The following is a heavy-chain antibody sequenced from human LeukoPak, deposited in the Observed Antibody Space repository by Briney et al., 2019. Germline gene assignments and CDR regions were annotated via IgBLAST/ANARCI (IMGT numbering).Heavy chain of an antibody. CDR1: GGSISSSGYY. Sequence: SETLSLTCTVSGGSISSSGYYWGWIRQPPGKGLEWMGSIDYSGSTYYIPSLKSRLTISLDTSKNQFSLKLSSVTAADTAVYYCARDKGHFDVDYWGQGTLVTVSP. CDR2: IDYSGST. D-gene: IGHD3-9*01. V-gene: IGHV4-39*07. CDR3: ARDKGHFDVDY. J-gene: IGHJ4*02.